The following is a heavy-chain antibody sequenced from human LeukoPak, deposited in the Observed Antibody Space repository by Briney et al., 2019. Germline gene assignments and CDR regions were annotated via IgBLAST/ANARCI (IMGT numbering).Heavy chain of an antibody. D-gene: IGHD3-10*01. CDR3: ARAGGEDSILLWFGELLYPFDY. CDR1: GFTFSRYA. J-gene: IGHJ4*02. Sequence: PGGSLRLSCAASGFTFSRYAMHWVRQAPGKGLEWVALISDDGSNKYYLDSVKGRFTISRDNSKNTLSLQMNSLRAEDTAVYYCARAGGEDSILLWFGELLYPFDYWGQGTLVTVSS. CDR2: ISDDGSNK. V-gene: IGHV3-30-3*01.